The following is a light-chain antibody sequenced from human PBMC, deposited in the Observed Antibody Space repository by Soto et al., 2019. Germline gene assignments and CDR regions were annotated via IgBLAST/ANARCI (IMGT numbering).Light chain of an antibody. CDR2: GAS. CDR1: QSLNSD. V-gene: IGKV3-15*01. CDR3: QQYNSWPLT. J-gene: IGKJ4*01. Sequence: ETVMTQSPATLSMSPGERATLSCRASQSLNSDLAWYQQKPGQAPRLLIYGASTRATGSPGRFSGSGSGTEFTLTISSLQSEDFAVYYCQQYNSWPLTFGGGTKVDIK.